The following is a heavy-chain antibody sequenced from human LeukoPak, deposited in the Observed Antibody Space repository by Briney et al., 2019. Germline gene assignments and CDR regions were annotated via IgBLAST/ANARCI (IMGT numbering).Heavy chain of an antibody. J-gene: IGHJ4*02. D-gene: IGHD2-2*01. V-gene: IGHV3-30*02. CDR3: AAPGVPAATYYFDY. Sequence: GGSLRLSCAASGFTSSTYGMHWVRQAPGKGPEWVAFIRYDGSNKYYADSVKGRFTISRDNSKNTVYLQMNSLRAEDTAVYYCAAPGVPAATYYFDYWGQGTLVTVSS. CDR1: GFTSSTYG. CDR2: IRYDGSNK.